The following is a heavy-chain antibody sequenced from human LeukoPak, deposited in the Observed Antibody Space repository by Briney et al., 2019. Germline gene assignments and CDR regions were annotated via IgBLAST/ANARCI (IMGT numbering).Heavy chain of an antibody. D-gene: IGHD6-13*01. CDR2: IRQDGSEK. Sequence: QTGGSLRLSCAASGFTFSSYWMSWVRQAPGKGLEWVANIRQDGSEKYYVDSVKGRFTISPDNAKNSLYLQMNSLRAEDTAVYYCAREGRIGAAWFGVLSGGSFDYWGQGTLVTVSS. J-gene: IGHJ4*02. CDR3: AREGRIGAAWFGVLSGGSFDY. V-gene: IGHV3-7*03. CDR1: GFTFSSYW.